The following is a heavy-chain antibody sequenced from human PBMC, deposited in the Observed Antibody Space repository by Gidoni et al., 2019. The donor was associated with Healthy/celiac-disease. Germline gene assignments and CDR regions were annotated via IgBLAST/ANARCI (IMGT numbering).Heavy chain of an antibody. CDR2: RNPNSGKT. V-gene: IGHV1-8*01. CDR3: ARGGVRFLEWLTPSEYGMDV. CDR1: VYTFTSYD. J-gene: IGHJ6*02. D-gene: IGHD3-3*01. Sequence: QVPLVKSGAEVKKPGASVKVSCKASVYTFTSYDINWVRQDTGQGLACMGWRNPNSGKTGYAQKFQGRVTMTRNTSISIAYMKLSSLRSEDTAVYYWARGGVRFLEWLTPSEYGMDVWGQGTTVTVSS.